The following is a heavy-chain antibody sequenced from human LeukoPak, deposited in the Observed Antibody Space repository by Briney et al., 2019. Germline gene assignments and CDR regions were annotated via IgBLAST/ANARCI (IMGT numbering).Heavy chain of an antibody. J-gene: IGHJ3*02. CDR2: IYYSGST. CDR3: ARITIEAFDI. V-gene: IGHV4-59*01. D-gene: IGHD3-10*01. Sequence: PLETLSLTCTVSGGSISSYYWSWIRQPPGKGLEWIGYIYYSGSTNYNPSLKSRVTISVDTSKNQFSLKLSSVTAADTAVYYCARITIEAFDIWGQGTMVTVSS. CDR1: GGSISSYY.